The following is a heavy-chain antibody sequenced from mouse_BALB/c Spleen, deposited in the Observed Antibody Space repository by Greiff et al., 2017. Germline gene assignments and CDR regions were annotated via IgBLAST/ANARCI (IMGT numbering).Heavy chain of an antibody. V-gene: IGHV1-77*01. CDR2: IYPGSGNT. Sequence: QVQLQQSGAELARPGASVKLSCKASGYTFTDYYINWVKQRTGQGLEWIGEIYPGSGNTYYNEKFKGKATLTADKSSSTAYMQLSSLTSEDSAVYFCARSYGSSYLYYFDYWGQGTTLTVSS. D-gene: IGHD1-1*01. CDR3: ARSYGSSYLYYFDY. J-gene: IGHJ2*01. CDR1: GYTFTDYY.